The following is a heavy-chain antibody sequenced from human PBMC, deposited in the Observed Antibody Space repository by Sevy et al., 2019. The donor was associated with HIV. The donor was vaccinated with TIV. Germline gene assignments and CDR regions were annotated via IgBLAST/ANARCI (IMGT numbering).Heavy chain of an antibody. CDR1: GYTFTSYG. CDR2: ISAYNGNT. V-gene: IGHV1-18*01. Sequence: ASVKVSCKASGYTFTSYGISRVRQAPGQGLEWMGWISAYNGNTNYAQKLQGRVTMTTDTSTSTAYMELRSLRSDDTAVYYCARTRTPYDAFDIWGQGTMVTVSS. CDR3: ARTRTPYDAFDI. J-gene: IGHJ3*02.